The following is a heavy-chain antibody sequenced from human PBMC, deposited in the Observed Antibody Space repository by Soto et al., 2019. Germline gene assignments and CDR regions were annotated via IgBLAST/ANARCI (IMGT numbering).Heavy chain of an antibody. Sequence: QIQLVQSGAEVKKPGASVKVSCKTSGYIFTSYGISWVRQAPGQGLKWMGWISSYNCDTNYAQKFQGRVTMTTDRSTKTAYMELRSLGSDDTAIYYCARGGIVTSPRMDYWGQGTLVTVSS. CDR3: ARGGIVTSPRMDY. D-gene: IGHD1-26*01. CDR1: GYIFTSYG. CDR2: ISSYNCDT. V-gene: IGHV1-18*01. J-gene: IGHJ4*02.